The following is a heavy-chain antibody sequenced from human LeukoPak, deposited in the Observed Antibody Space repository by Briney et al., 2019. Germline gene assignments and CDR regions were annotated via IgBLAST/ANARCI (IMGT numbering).Heavy chain of an antibody. CDR3: ARGSIAARPFDY. CDR2: IYYSGST. Sequence: SETLSLTCTVSGGSISSYYWSWIRQPPGKGLEWIGYIYYSGSTNYNPFLKSRVTISVDTSKNQFSLKLSSVTAADTAVYYCARGSIAARPFDYWGQGTLVTVSS. J-gene: IGHJ4*02. V-gene: IGHV4-59*12. CDR1: GGSISSYY. D-gene: IGHD6-6*01.